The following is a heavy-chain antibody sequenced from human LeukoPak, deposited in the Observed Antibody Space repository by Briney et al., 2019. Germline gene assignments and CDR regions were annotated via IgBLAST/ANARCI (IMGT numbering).Heavy chain of an antibody. CDR2: IIPIFGTA. CDR3: ARSYCSGGSCYPRQSAFDI. CDR1: GGTFSSYA. Sequence: SVKVSCKASGGTFSSYAISWVRQAPGQGLEWMGGIIPIFGTANYAQKFQGRVTITADESTSTAYMELSSLRSGDTAVYYCARSYCSGGSCYPRQSAFDIWGQGTMVTVSS. V-gene: IGHV1-69*13. J-gene: IGHJ3*02. D-gene: IGHD2-15*01.